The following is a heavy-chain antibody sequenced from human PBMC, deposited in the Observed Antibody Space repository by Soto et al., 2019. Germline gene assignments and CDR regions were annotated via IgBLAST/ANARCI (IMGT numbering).Heavy chain of an antibody. Sequence: SVKVSCKASGGTFSSYAISWVRQAPGQGLEWMGGIIPIFGTANYAQKFQGRVTITADESTSTAYMELSSLRSEDTAVYYCARDIVVVVAATEDYYYGMDVWGQGTMVTVSS. J-gene: IGHJ6*02. V-gene: IGHV1-69*13. D-gene: IGHD2-15*01. CDR1: GGTFSSYA. CDR2: IIPIFGTA. CDR3: ARDIVVVVAATEDYYYGMDV.